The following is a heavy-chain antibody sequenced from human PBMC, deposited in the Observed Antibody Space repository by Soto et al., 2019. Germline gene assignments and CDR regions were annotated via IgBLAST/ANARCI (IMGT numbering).Heavy chain of an antibody. Sequence: PSETLSLTCTVSGGSFKSGSYSWSWIRQPPWKGLEWIGYVYHTGRTSYNPSLKSRVSISMDTSKNQFSLNLDSVTAADTAVYFCARDFAYFDSWGQGTLVTVSS. D-gene: IGHD3-3*01. J-gene: IGHJ4*02. V-gene: IGHV4-61*01. CDR2: VYHTGRT. CDR3: ARDFAYFDS. CDR1: GGSFKSGSYS.